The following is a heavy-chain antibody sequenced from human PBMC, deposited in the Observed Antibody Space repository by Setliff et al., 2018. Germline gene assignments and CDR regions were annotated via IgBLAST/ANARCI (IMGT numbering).Heavy chain of an antibody. CDR2: IYTSGTT. J-gene: IGHJ6*03. Sequence: PSETLSLTCSVSGGSISSGSYYWTWIRQPAGKGLEWIGHIYTSGTTKYNPSLKSRVPISVDASKNQFFLKLTSVTAADTAVYYCARSNMGNYYDSGRYYYYYYMDVWGKGTTVTVSS. CDR1: GGSISSGSYY. D-gene: IGHD3-10*01. V-gene: IGHV4-61*09. CDR3: ARSNMGNYYDSGRYYYYYYMDV.